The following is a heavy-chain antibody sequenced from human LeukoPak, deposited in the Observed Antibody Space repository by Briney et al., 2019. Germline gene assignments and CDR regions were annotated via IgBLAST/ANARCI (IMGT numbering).Heavy chain of an antibody. Sequence: PGGSLRLSCAASGFTFSSYAMSWVRQAPGKGLEWVSVIYSGGSTYYADSVKGRFTISRDNSKNALYLQMNSLRAEDTAVYYCASSPYYGSGSYHNDYYYYGMDVWGQGTTVTVSS. CDR2: IYSGGST. D-gene: IGHD3-10*01. CDR1: GFTFSSYA. V-gene: IGHV3-66*01. CDR3: ASSPYYGSGSYHNDYYYYGMDV. J-gene: IGHJ6*02.